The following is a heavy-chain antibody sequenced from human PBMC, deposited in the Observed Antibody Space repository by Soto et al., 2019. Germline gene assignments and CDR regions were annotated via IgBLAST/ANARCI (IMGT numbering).Heavy chain of an antibody. CDR2: ISSSSSTI. Sequence: EVQLVESGGGLAQPGGSLRLSCAASGFTFSSYSMNWVRQAPGKGLEWVSYISSSSSTIFYADSVKGRFTISRDNAKNSLYLQMNSLRAEDTAVYYCARDPQSYYDFWSGRFDYWGQGALVTVSS. CDR3: ARDPQSYYDFWSGRFDY. D-gene: IGHD3-3*01. J-gene: IGHJ4*02. CDR1: GFTFSSYS. V-gene: IGHV3-48*01.